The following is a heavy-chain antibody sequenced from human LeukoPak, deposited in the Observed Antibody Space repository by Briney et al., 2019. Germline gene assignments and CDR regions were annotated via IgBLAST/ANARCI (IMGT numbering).Heavy chain of an antibody. D-gene: IGHD3-10*01. CDR3: STGPTRRSVFRGVVITDY. CDR2: IKSKTDGGTT. V-gene: IGHV3-15*01. J-gene: IGHJ4*02. Sequence: GGSLRLSWASSGFTFSNEWMTWVRQAPGKGLEWVGRIKSKTDGGTTDYAAPVKGRFTISRDDSKNTLYLQMNRLKTEDTAVYYCSTGPTRRSVFRGVVITDYWGQGTLVTVSS. CDR1: GFTFSNEW.